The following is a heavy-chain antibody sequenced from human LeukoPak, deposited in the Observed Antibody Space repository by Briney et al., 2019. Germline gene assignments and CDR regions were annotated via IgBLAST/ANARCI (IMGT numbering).Heavy chain of an antibody. CDR1: GGIFSSYA. CDR3: ARDLPPYYFDY. J-gene: IGHJ4*02. Sequence: SVKVSCKASGGIFSSYAISWVRQAPGQGLEWMGRIIPILGIANYAQKFQGRVTVTADKSTSTAYMDLSSLRSEDTAVYYCARDLPPYYFDYWGQGTLVTVSS. CDR2: IIPILGIA. V-gene: IGHV1-69*04.